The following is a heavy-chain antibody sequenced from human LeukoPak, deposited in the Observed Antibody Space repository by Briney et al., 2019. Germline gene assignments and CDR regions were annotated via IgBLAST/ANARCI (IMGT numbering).Heavy chain of an antibody. CDR1: GGIFSSYA. CDR3: ARDLPPYYFDY. J-gene: IGHJ4*02. Sequence: SVKVSCKASGGIFSSYAISWVRQAPGQGLEWMGRIIPILGIANYAQKFQGRVTVTADKSTSTAYMDLSSLRSEDTAVYYCARDLPPYYFDYWGQGTLVTVSS. CDR2: IIPILGIA. V-gene: IGHV1-69*04.